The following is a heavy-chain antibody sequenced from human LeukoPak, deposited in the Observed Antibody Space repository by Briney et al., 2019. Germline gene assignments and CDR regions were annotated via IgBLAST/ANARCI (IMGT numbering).Heavy chain of an antibody. CDR2: INHSGST. V-gene: IGHV4-34*01. CDR3: ARGNLGDYDFWSGYPLRRGLDY. D-gene: IGHD3-3*01. CDR1: GGYFSGYY. Sequence: KPSETLSLTCAVYGGYFSGYYWSWIRQPPGKGLEWIGEINHSGSTNYNPSLKSRVTISVDTSKNQFSLKLSSVTAADTAVYYCARGNLGDYDFWSGYPLRRGLDYWGQGTLVTVSS. J-gene: IGHJ4*02.